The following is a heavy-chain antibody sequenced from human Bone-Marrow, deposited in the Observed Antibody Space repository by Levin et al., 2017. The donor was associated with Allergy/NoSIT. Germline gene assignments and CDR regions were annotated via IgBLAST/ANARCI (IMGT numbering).Heavy chain of an antibody. V-gene: IGHV3-30*18. Sequence: PGGSLRLSCAASGFTFSSYGMHWVRQAPGKGLEWVAVISYDGSNKYYADSVKGRFTISRDNSKNTLYLQMNSLRAEDTAVYYCAKRRGLRVVGLDAFDIWGQGTMVTVSS. D-gene: IGHD4-17*01. J-gene: IGHJ3*02. CDR1: GFTFSSYG. CDR3: AKRRGLRVVGLDAFDI. CDR2: ISYDGSNK.